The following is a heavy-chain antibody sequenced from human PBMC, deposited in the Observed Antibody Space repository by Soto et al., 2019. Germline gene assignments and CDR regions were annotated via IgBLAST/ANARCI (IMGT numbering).Heavy chain of an antibody. D-gene: IGHD6-19*01. V-gene: IGHV1-2*02. Sequence: QVQLVQSGAEVKKPGASVKVSCKASGYTFTGYYMHWVRQAPGQGLEWMGWINPNSGGTNYAQKFQGRVTMTRDTSISTASMELSRLRSDDTAVYYCARGGGSGWYAGWYFDLWGRGTLVTVSS. J-gene: IGHJ2*01. CDR3: ARGGGSGWYAGWYFDL. CDR1: GYTFTGYY. CDR2: INPNSGGT.